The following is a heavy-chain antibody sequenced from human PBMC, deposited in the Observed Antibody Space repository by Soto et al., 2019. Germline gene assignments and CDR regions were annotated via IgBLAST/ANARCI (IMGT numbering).Heavy chain of an antibody. J-gene: IGHJ6*02. CDR1: GYTFTSYG. V-gene: IGHV1-18*01. Sequence: QVQLVQSGAEVKKPGASEKVSCKASGYTFTSYGISWVRQAPGQGLEWMGWISAYNGNTNYAQKLQGRVTMTTDTSTSTAYMELRSLRSDDTAVYYCARDRGWAYYYGSGKDYGMDVWGQGTTVTVSS. CDR2: ISAYNGNT. D-gene: IGHD3-10*01. CDR3: ARDRGWAYYYGSGKDYGMDV.